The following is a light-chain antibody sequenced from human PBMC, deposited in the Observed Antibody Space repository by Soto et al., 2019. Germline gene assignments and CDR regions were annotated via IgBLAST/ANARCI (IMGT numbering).Light chain of an antibody. Sequence: DIQMTQSPSSVSASVGDRVIISCRASQAFSNLLAWYQQKPGKAPKLLIYKASTLKSGVPSRFSGSGSGTEFTLTISSLQPDDFATYHCQHYNSYSEAFGQGTKVDIK. CDR1: QAFSNL. CDR2: KAS. V-gene: IGKV1-5*03. J-gene: IGKJ1*01. CDR3: QHYNSYSEA.